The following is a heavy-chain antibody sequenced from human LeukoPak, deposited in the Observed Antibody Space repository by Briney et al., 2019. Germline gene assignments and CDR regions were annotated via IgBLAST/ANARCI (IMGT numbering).Heavy chain of an antibody. CDR1: GFTFSSYG. CDR3: ARDPRTSSTSRNYFES. V-gene: IGHV3-30*19. D-gene: IGHD6-13*01. Sequence: GGSLRLSCAASGFTFSSYGMHWVRQAPGKGLEWVAVISVDGSNKFYAGSVRGRCTISRDNSKNTMSLQMDSLRGEDTAVYYCARDPRTSSTSRNYFESWGQGTLVTVSS. J-gene: IGHJ4*02. CDR2: ISVDGSNK.